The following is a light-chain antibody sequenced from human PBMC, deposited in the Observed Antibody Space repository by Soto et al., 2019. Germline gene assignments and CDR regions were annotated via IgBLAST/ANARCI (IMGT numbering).Light chain of an antibody. CDR3: QQYDSFSWT. V-gene: IGKV1-39*01. CDR1: QSIGSY. CDR2: AAS. J-gene: IGKJ1*01. Sequence: DIQMTQSRSSLSASVRERVTVTGVASQSIGSYLNSYRQKPGKAPELLISAASNLQREVPSRFSGSGSGTEFTLTISSLQPDDFATYYCQQYDSFSWTFGQGTTVDIK.